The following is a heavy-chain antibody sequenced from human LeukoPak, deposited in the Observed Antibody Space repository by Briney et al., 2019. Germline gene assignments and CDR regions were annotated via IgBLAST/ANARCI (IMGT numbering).Heavy chain of an antibody. Sequence: ASVKVSCKTSGYTFTSYAMHWVRQAPGQRPEWMGWINAGIGNTRYSERFQDRITITRDTSASTVHMELSSLRSEDTAVYYCARDMGGSGSYSYWGQGTLVTVSS. J-gene: IGHJ4*02. CDR1: GYTFTSYA. V-gene: IGHV1-3*01. D-gene: IGHD3-10*01. CDR2: INAGIGNT. CDR3: ARDMGGSGSYSY.